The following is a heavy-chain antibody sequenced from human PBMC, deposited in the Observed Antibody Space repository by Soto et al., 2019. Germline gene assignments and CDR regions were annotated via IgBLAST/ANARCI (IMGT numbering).Heavy chain of an antibody. V-gene: IGHV3-23*01. Sequence: EVQLLESGGGLVQPGGSLRLSCAASGFTFSTYAMNWVRQAPGKGLEWVSLIISSGGSTYYADSVKGRFTISRDNSKNTLYLQINSLRADDTAVYYCAKAEGSSYGTEYYQHWGQGTLVTVSS. CDR2: IISSGGST. CDR3: AKAEGSSYGTEYYQH. CDR1: GFTFSTYA. J-gene: IGHJ1*01. D-gene: IGHD6-13*01.